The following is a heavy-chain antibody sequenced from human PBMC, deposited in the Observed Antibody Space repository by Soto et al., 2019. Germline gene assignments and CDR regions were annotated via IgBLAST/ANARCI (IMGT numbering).Heavy chain of an antibody. V-gene: IGHV3-23*01. Sequence: GSLRLSCAASGFTFSTYAMSWVRQSPGKGLAWVSSITASGGGTYYGDSVKGRFTISRDNSKNTLYLQMNTLRAEDTAAYYCAGGGTSANYAFDIWGQGTLVTVSS. CDR2: ITASGGGT. CDR3: AGGGTSANYAFDI. J-gene: IGHJ3*02. CDR1: GFTFSTYA. D-gene: IGHD2-8*02.